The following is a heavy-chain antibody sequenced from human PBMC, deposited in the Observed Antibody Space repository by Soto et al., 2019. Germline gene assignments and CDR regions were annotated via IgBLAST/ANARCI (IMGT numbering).Heavy chain of an antibody. Sequence: VASVKVSCKASGGTFSSYAINCVRQAPGQGLEWMGGIIPIFGTANYAQKFQGRVTITADESTSTAYMELSSLRSEDTAVYYCARVIVSILTGSHHYYYGMDVWGQGTTVTVSS. D-gene: IGHD3-9*01. CDR1: GGTFSSYA. J-gene: IGHJ6*02. CDR2: IIPIFGTA. V-gene: IGHV1-69*13. CDR3: ARVIVSILTGSHHYYYGMDV.